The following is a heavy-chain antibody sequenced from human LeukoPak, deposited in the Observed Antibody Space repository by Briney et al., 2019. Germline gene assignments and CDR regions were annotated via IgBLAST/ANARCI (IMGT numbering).Heavy chain of an antibody. J-gene: IGHJ3*02. CDR3: AREEGDAFDI. CDR2: ISGSGDST. CDR1: GFTFSDYY. Sequence: PGGSLRLSCAASGFTFSDYYMSWIRQAPGKGLEWVSTISGSGDSTYYADSVKGRFTISRDNSKNTLYLQMNSLRAEDAAVYYCAREEGDAFDIWGQGTMVTVSS. V-gene: IGHV3-23*01.